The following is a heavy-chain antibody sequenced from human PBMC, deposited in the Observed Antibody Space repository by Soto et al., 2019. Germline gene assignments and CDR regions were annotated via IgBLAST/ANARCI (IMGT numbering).Heavy chain of an antibody. J-gene: IGHJ5*02. CDR3: ARALSTVWFDP. V-gene: IGHV1-69*08. D-gene: IGHD4-4*01. CDR2: IIPILGTA. CDR1: GGTFSSYT. Sequence: GASVKVSCKASGGTFSSYTISWVRQAPGQGLEWMGRIIPILGTANYAQKFQGRVTITADKSTSTAYMELSSLRSEDTAVYYCARALSTVWFDPWGQGTLVTVSS.